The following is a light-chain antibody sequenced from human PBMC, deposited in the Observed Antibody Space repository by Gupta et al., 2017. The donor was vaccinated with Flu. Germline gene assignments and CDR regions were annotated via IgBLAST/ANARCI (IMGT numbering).Light chain of an antibody. CDR3: QQRSSWPRT. CDR1: QSVSSY. CDR2: DAS. J-gene: IGKJ1*01. Sequence: EIVLTQSPATLSLSPGERATLSCRASQSVSSYLAWYQQKPGQAPRLLIHDASKRATGIPARFSGSGSGTDFTLTISSLEPEDFAVYYCQQRSSWPRTFGQGTKVEIK. V-gene: IGKV3-11*01.